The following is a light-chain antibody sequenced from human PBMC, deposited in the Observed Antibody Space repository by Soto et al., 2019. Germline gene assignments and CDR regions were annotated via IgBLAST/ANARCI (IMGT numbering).Light chain of an antibody. CDR3: LQYYNFSRT. J-gene: IGKJ1*01. CDR1: QGIRND. CDR2: AAS. V-gene: IGKV1-6*01. Sequence: AIQMTQSPSSLSASVGDRVTITCRASQGIRNDLGWYQQKPGKAPKLLIYAASSLHSGVPSRFSGSGAGTDFSLTISSLQPEDSATYYCLQYYNFSRTFGQGTKVDIK.